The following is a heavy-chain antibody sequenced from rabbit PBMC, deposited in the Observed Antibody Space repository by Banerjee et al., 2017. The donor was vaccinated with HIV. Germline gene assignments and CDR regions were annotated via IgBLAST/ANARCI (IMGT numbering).Heavy chain of an antibody. CDR3: ARDLAGVVGWNLNL. CDR1: GFDFSSYY. CDR2: IYIGKGST. Sequence: QEQLEESGGGLVTPGRTLTLSCTASGFDFSSYYMSWVRQAPGKGLEWIGIIYIGKGSTDYASWVNGRFTISNNTNQNTLYLQLNSLTAADTATYFCARDLAGVVGWNLNLWGPGTLVTVS. J-gene: IGHJ4*01. V-gene: IGHV1S43*01. D-gene: IGHD4-1*01.